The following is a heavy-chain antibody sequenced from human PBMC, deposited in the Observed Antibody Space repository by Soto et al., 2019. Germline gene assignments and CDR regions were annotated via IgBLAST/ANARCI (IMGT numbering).Heavy chain of an antibody. CDR3: ARVNIQKPTYYYYMDV. Sequence: EVQLVESGGGLVQPGGSLRLSCAASGFTVSSNYMSWVRQAPGKGLEWVSVIYSGGSTYYADSVKGRFTISRDNSKNTLYLQMNSLRAEDTAVYYCARVNIQKPTYYYYMDVWGKGTTVTVSS. J-gene: IGHJ6*03. CDR2: IYSGGST. D-gene: IGHD5-18*01. V-gene: IGHV3-66*01. CDR1: GFTVSSNY.